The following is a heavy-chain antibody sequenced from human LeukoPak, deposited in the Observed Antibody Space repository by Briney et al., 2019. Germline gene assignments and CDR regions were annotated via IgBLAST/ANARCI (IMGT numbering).Heavy chain of an antibody. CDR3: ARAQGGYNWNAFDI. D-gene: IGHD5-24*01. V-gene: IGHV1-69*06. J-gene: IGHJ3*02. CDR2: IIPIFGTA. Sequence: GASVKVSCKASGGTFSSYAISWVRQAPGQGLEWMGGIIPIFGTANYAQKFQGRVTITADKSTSTAYMELSSLRSEDTAAYYCARAQGGYNWNAFDIWGQGTMVTVSS. CDR1: GGTFSSYA.